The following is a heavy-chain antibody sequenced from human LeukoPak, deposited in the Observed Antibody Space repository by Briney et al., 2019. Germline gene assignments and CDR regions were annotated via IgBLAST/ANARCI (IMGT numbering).Heavy chain of an antibody. V-gene: IGHV1-2*02. CDR2: INPNSGGT. CDR1: GYTFSDNY. D-gene: IGHD5-24*01. J-gene: IGHJ4*02. CDR3: ARDPPVVEIATRISDY. Sequence: ASVKVSCKASGYTFSDNYIHWVRQAPGQGLEWMGRINPNSGGTDYAQKFQGRVTMTSDTSISTAYMELSSLRSDDTAVYYSARDPPVVEIATRISDYWGQGTLVTVSS.